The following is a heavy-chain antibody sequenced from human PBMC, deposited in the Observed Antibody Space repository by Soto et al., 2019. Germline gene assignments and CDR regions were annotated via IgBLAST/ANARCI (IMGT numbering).Heavy chain of an antibody. J-gene: IGHJ4*02. D-gene: IGHD3-10*01. Sequence: QVQLVQSATEVVKPGASVRVSCKTSGYVFTGWGISWVRQVPGQGLEWVGWVSAYDGATRSSEKLQGRISVHRDKSTSTVYMDLTNLRSDDAAVYYCARDRAGLLEFWGQGTLVTVSS. CDR3: ARDRAGLLEF. CDR2: VSAYDGAT. CDR1: GYVFTGWG. V-gene: IGHV1-18*01.